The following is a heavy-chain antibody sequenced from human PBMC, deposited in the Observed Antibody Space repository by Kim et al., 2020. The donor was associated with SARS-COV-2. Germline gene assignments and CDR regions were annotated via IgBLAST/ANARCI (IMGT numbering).Heavy chain of an antibody. CDR3: ARDEAYCGGDCSNSY. V-gene: IGHV4-31*03. D-gene: IGHD2-21*02. J-gene: IGHJ4*02. CDR1: GGSISSGGYY. CDR2: IYYSGST. Sequence: SETLSLTCTVSGGSISSGGYYWSWIRQHPGKGLEWIGYIYYSGSTYYNPSLKSRVTISVDTSKNQFSLKLSSVTAADTAVYYCARDEAYCGGDCSNSYWGQGTLVTVSS.